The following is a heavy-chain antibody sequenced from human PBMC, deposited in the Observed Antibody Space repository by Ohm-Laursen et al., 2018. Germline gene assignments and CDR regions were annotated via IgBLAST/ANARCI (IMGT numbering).Heavy chain of an antibody. J-gene: IGHJ6*02. D-gene: IGHD6-6*01. CDR1: GFIFRNFG. CDR3: VKESTVPPRPNYFSYTMDV. CDR2: IWYDGSNK. Sequence: SLRLSCAASGFIFRNFGMHWVRQAPGKGLERVAAIWYDGSNKYYADSVKGRFTISRDNAKNSLYLQMNSLRAEDTALYYCVKESTVPPRPNYFSYTMDVWGQGATVTVSS. V-gene: IGHV3-33*03.